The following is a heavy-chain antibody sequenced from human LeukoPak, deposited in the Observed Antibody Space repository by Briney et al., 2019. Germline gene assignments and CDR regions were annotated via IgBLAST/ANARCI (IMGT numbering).Heavy chain of an antibody. D-gene: IGHD3-22*01. CDR3: ARDGVLRYYDTSGWVDY. CDR2: IYYSGST. J-gene: IGHJ4*02. CDR1: GGSISSSSYY. Sequence: SETLSLTCTVSGGSISSSSYYWGWIRQPPGKGLEWIGSIYYSGSTYYNPSLKSRVTISIDTSKNQFSLKLSSVTAADTAVYYCARDGVLRYYDTSGWVDYWGQGTLVTVSS. V-gene: IGHV4-39*07.